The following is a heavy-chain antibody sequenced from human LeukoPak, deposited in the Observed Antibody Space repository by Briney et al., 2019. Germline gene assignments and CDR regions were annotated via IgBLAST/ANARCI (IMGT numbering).Heavy chain of an antibody. V-gene: IGHV3-74*01. CDR2: INSDASST. CDR3: AKGLAAAGTASCFDY. D-gene: IGHD6-13*01. CDR1: GFTFSSYW. Sequence: LSGGSLRLSCAASGFTFSSYWMHWVRQAPGKGLVWVSLINSDASSTTNADSVKGRFTISRDNAKNSLYLQMNSLRAEDTALYYCAKGLAAAGTASCFDYWGQGTLVTVSS. J-gene: IGHJ4*02.